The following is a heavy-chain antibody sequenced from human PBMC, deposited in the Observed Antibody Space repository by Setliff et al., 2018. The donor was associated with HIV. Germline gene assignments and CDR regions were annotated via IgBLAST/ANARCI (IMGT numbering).Heavy chain of an antibody. J-gene: IGHJ6*03. D-gene: IGHD6-19*01. CDR1: GYIFTGYY. Sequence: ASVKVSCKASGYIFTGYYIHWVRQAPGQGLEWMGRINPNNGDTNSAQKFQGRVTMTRDTTISTAYMELSRLRSDDTAVYYCARDRWVWGGSDSGYYYYFMDVWGKGTTVTVSS. CDR3: ARDRWVWGGSDSGYYYYFMDV. CDR2: INPNNGDT. V-gene: IGHV1-2*06.